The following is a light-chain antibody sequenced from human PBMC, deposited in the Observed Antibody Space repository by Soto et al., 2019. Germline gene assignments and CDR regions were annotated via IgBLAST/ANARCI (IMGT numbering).Light chain of an antibody. Sequence: DIVMTQFPDSLAVSLGERATINCKSSQSILYSSNNKNYLVWYQQKPGQPPKRLIYWTSTRESGVPDRFSGSGSGTDFTLTISSLQPEDFATYYCQQSYSSPLTFGGGTRVGIK. CDR1: QSILYSSNNKNY. CDR3: QQSYSSPLT. J-gene: IGKJ4*01. V-gene: IGKV4-1*01. CDR2: WTS.